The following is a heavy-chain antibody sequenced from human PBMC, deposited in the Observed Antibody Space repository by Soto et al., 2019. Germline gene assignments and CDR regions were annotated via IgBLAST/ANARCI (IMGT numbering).Heavy chain of an antibody. Sequence: ASVKVSCKASGHTFTSYYMHWVRQAPGQGLEWMGIINPSGGSTSYAQKFQGRVTMTRDTSTSTVYMELSSLRSEDTAVYYCAREEADPIGYCSGGSCHGMDVWGQGTTVTVSS. J-gene: IGHJ6*02. CDR3: AREEADPIGYCSGGSCHGMDV. CDR2: INPSGGST. CDR1: GHTFTSYY. D-gene: IGHD2-15*01. V-gene: IGHV1-46*01.